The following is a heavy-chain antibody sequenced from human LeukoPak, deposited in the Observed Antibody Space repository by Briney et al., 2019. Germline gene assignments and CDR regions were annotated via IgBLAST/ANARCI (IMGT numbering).Heavy chain of an antibody. CDR3: AREYYYDISGYYGPYFDY. CDR2: TDYRSEWYN. Sequence: SQTLSLTCAISGDSVSSNSAAWNWIRQSPSRGLEWLGRTDYRSEWYNEYAVSVKSRISINPNTTKNKFSLQLNSVTPEDTAVYYCAREYYYDISGYYGPYFDYWGQGTLVTVSS. CDR1: GDSVSSNSAA. V-gene: IGHV6-1*01. J-gene: IGHJ4*02. D-gene: IGHD3-22*01.